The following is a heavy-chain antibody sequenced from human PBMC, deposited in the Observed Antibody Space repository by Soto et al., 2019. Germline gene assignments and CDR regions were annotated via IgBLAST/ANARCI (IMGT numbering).Heavy chain of an antibody. J-gene: IGHJ2*01. D-gene: IGHD6-19*01. CDR1: GYTFTNYD. Sequence: QVQLVQSGAEVKKPGASVKVSCKASGYTFTNYDINWVRQATGQGLEWMGRMNPNSGNTGYAQKFQGRVTMTRNTSITTAYRELSSLRSEDTAVYYCARRPSSGWSWYFDLWGRGTLVTVSS. CDR2: MNPNSGNT. CDR3: ARRPSSGWSWYFDL. V-gene: IGHV1-8*01.